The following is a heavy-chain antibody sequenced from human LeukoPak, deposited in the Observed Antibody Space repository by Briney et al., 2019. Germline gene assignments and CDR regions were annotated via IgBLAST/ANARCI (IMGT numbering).Heavy chain of an antibody. CDR3: ARVGPYGSGSYYNVDYYYYYYMDV. J-gene: IGHJ6*03. V-gene: IGHV3-21*01. CDR1: GFTFSSYS. Sequence: PGGSLRLSCAASGFTFSSYSMNWVRQAPGKGLEWVSSISSSGGSTYYADSVKDRFTISRDNAKNSLYLQMNSLRAEDTAVYYCARVGPYGSGSYYNVDYYYYYYMDVWGKGTTVTVSS. CDR2: ISSSGGST. D-gene: IGHD3-10*01.